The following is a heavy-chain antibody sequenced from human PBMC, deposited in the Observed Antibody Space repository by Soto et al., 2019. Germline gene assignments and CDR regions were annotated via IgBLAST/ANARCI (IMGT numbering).Heavy chain of an antibody. D-gene: IGHD3-16*02. V-gene: IGHV1-69*13. Sequence: SVKVSCKASGGTFSSYAISWVRQAPGQGLEWMGGIIPIFGTANYAQKFQGRVTITADESTSTAYMELSSLRSEDTAVYYCALLTDYDYVWGSYRPDLFDYWGQGALVTVSS. CDR1: GGTFSSYA. CDR2: IIPIFGTA. J-gene: IGHJ4*02. CDR3: ALLTDYDYVWGSYRPDLFDY.